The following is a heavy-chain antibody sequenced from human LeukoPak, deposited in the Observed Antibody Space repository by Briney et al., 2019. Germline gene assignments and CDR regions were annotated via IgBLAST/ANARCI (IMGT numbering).Heavy chain of an antibody. D-gene: IGHD1-26*01. V-gene: IGHV4-61*02. CDR2: IYTSGST. CDR3: ARARVGATGSDWFDP. CDR1: GGSISSGSYY. Sequence: SETLSLTCTVSGGSISSGSYYWSWIRQPAGKGLEWIGRIYTSGSTNYNPSLKSRVTISVDTSRKQFSLKLSSVTAADTAVYYCARARVGATGSDWFDPWGQGTLVTVSS. J-gene: IGHJ5*02.